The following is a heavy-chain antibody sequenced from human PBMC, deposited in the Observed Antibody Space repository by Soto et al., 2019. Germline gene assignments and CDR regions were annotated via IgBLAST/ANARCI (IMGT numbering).Heavy chain of an antibody. V-gene: IGHV1-8*01. CDR3: ARALRWGYYYYYYYMDV. J-gene: IGHJ6*03. D-gene: IGHD2-21*01. Sequence: ASVKVSCKASGYTFTSYDINWVRQATGQGLEWMGWMNPNSGNTGYAQKFQGRVTMTRNTSISTAYMGLSSLRSEDTAVYYCARALRWGYYYYYYYMDVWGKGTTVTVSS. CDR1: GYTFTSYD. CDR2: MNPNSGNT.